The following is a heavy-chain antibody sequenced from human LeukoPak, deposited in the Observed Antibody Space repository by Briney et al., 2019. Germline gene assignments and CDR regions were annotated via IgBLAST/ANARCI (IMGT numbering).Heavy chain of an antibody. Sequence: PGGSLRLSCAASGFTFSSYSVNWVRQAPGKGLEWVSYISSSSSTIYYADSVKGRFTISRDNAKNSLYLQMNSLRAEDTAVYYCARDTGDYYGSGSYVSVFDYWGQGTLVTVSS. V-gene: IGHV3-48*01. D-gene: IGHD3-10*01. CDR3: ARDTGDYYGSGSYVSVFDY. J-gene: IGHJ4*02. CDR2: ISSSSSTI. CDR1: GFTFSSYS.